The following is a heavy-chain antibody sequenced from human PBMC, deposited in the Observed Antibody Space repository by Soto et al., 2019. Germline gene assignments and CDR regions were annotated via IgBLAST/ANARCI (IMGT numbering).Heavy chain of an antibody. CDR1: GFTFRVYT. D-gene: IGHD6-19*01. V-gene: IGHV3-48*02. CDR3: VRDKAVTGNFDY. J-gene: IGHJ4*02. Sequence: GGSLRLSCAASGFTFRVYTMNWVRQTPGKGLEWVAYISDTSKTIAYAESVRGRFTISRDNAKNSLFLQMNSLRDEDTALYYCVRDKAVTGNFDYWGRGTLIT. CDR2: ISDTSKTI.